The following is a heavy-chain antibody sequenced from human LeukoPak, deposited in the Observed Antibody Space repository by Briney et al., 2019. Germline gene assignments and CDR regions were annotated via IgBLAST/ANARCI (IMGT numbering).Heavy chain of an antibody. CDR1: GFTFSSYV. D-gene: IGHD3-3*01. Sequence: PGGSLRLSCAASGFTFSSYVIHWVRQAPGKGLEWVAHISYDGSDKYYADSVKGRFTISRGNAKNTLYLQMNSLRGEDTAVYYCARDTLFGESVYNWFDPWGQGTLVTVSS. CDR2: ISYDGSDK. V-gene: IGHV3-30-3*01. CDR3: ARDTLFGESVYNWFDP. J-gene: IGHJ5*02.